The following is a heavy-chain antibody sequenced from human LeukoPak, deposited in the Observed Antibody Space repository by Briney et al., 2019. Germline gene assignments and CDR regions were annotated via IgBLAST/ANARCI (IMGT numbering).Heavy chain of an antibody. CDR1: GGSFSGYY. V-gene: IGHV4-59*01. D-gene: IGHD3-22*01. J-gene: IGHJ3*02. CDR2: IYYSGST. Sequence: SETLSLTCAVYGGSFSGYYWSRIRQPPGKGLEWIGYIYYSGSTNYNPSLKSRVTISVDTSKNQFSLKLSSVTAADTAVYYCARDNGWYYDSSGYYASAAFDIWGQGTMVTVSS. CDR3: ARDNGWYYDSSGYYASAAFDI.